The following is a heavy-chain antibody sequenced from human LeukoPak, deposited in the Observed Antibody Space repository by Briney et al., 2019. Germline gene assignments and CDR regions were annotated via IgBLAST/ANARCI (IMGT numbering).Heavy chain of an antibody. Sequence: PGGSLRLSCAASGFTFSSYSMNWVRQAPGKGLEWVSSISSSSSYIYYADSVKGRFTISRDNAKNSLYLQMNSLRAEDTAVYYCARPVAATVTRRDWGRGTLVTVSS. CDR1: GFTFSSYS. CDR2: ISSSSSYI. V-gene: IGHV3-21*01. D-gene: IGHD1-14*01. J-gene: IGHJ4*02. CDR3: ARPVAATVTRRD.